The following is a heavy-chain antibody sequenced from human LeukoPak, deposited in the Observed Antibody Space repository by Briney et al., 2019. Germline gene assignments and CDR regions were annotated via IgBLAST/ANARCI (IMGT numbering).Heavy chain of an antibody. CDR3: AKRRTGCQYNGLDV. CDR2: ISDSGDTM. CDR1: GFAFNSCA. Sequence: GGSPRLSCAASGFAFNSCAMTWVRQSPGKGLEWVSVISDSGDTMLYADSVKGRFTISRDDSKNTLYLQMSSLRAEDTAVYYCAKRRTGCQYNGLDVWGQGTTVTVSS. V-gene: IGHV3-23*01. D-gene: IGHD2-2*01. J-gene: IGHJ6*02.